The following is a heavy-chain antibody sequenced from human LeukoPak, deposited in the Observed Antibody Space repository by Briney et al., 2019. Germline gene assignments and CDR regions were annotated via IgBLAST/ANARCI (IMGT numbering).Heavy chain of an antibody. Sequence: GGSLSLSCAASGFTFISYDMHWVRQAPGRGLEWVAIILSDGNDKYYADSVKGRFTISRDNSKDTLDLQMNSLRAEDTAVYYCAKDRTSTWTWDYWGQGSLVIVSS. CDR2: ILSDGNDK. CDR3: AKDRTSTWTWDY. V-gene: IGHV3-30*18. J-gene: IGHJ4*02. D-gene: IGHD6-13*01. CDR1: GFTFISYD.